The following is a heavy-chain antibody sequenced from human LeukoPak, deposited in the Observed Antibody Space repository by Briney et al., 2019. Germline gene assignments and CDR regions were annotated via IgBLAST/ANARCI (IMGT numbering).Heavy chain of an antibody. J-gene: IGHJ4*02. CDR3: ARRAGAYSHPYDY. Sequence: GGSLRLSCAASRFTFSTYWMSWVRQAPGKGLEWVANIKQDGSEKYYVDSVKGRFTISRDNAKNSLYLQMNSLRAEDTAVYYCARRAGAYSHPYDYWGQGTLVTVSS. CDR1: RFTFSTYW. D-gene: IGHD4/OR15-4a*01. CDR2: IKQDGSEK. V-gene: IGHV3-7*01.